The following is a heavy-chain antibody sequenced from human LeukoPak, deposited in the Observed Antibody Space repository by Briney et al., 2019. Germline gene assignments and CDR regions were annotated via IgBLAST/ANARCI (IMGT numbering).Heavy chain of an antibody. CDR1: GFTFSSYG. CDR2: ISGSGGST. CDR3: AKEGRRYFDY. V-gene: IGHV3-23*01. Sequence: GGSLRLSCAGSGFTFSSYGMSWVRQAPGKGLEWVSGISGSGGSTYYADSVKGRFTIARDNSKNTLFLQMNSLRGEDTAVYYCAKEGRRYFDYWGQGNLVTVST. J-gene: IGHJ4*02.